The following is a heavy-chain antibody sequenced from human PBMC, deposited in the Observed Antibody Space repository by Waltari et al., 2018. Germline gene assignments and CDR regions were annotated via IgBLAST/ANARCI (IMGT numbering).Heavy chain of an antibody. CDR2: INPNSGGT. J-gene: IGHJ5*02. V-gene: IGHV1-2*02. CDR1: GYTFTGYY. CDR3: ARDYDFWSGYRGTQNWFDP. D-gene: IGHD3-3*01. Sequence: QVQLVQSGAEVKKPGASVKVSCKASGYTFTGYYMHWVRQAPGQGLEWMGWINPNSGGTNYAQKFQGRVTMTRDTSISTAYMELSRLRSDDTAVYYCARDYDFWSGYRGTQNWFDPWGQGTLVTVSS.